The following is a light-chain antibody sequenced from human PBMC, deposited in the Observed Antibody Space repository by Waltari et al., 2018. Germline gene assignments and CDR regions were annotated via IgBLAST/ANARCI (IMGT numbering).Light chain of an antibody. Sequence: AIQMTQSPSSLSASVGDRVTITCRASQDIRNDLGWYQQKLGKAPRLLIYAASSLHTVVPSRFSGSGSGTDFTLTISSLQPEDFATYYCLQDHNYPRTFGQGTKVEIK. J-gene: IGKJ1*01. CDR2: AAS. CDR1: QDIRND. CDR3: LQDHNYPRT. V-gene: IGKV1-6*01.